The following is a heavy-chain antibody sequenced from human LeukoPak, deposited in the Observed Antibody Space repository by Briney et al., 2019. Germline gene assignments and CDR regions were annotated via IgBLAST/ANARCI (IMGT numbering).Heavy chain of an antibody. CDR1: GGSFSGYY. Sequence: PSETLSLTCAVYGGSFSGYYWSWIRQPPGKGLEWIREINHSGSTKYNPSLKSRVTISVDTSKNQFSLKLSSVTAADTAVYYCARGPWEYSSGDSWGQGTLVTVSS. V-gene: IGHV4-34*01. CDR2: INHSGST. CDR3: ARGPWEYSSGDS. J-gene: IGHJ4*02. D-gene: IGHD6-19*01.